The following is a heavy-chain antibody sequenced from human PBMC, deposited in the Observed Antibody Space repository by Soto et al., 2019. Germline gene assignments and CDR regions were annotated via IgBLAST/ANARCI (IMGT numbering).Heavy chain of an antibody. CDR2: INPNSGGT. J-gene: IGHJ5*02. Sequence: ASVKVSCKASGYTFTGYYMHWVRQAPGQGLEWMGWINPNSGGTNYAQKFQGWVTMTRDTSISTAYMELSRLRSDDTAVYYCARATYCSSTSCYLSWFDPWGQGTLVTVSS. D-gene: IGHD2-2*01. CDR1: GYTFTGYY. V-gene: IGHV1-2*04. CDR3: ARATYCSSTSCYLSWFDP.